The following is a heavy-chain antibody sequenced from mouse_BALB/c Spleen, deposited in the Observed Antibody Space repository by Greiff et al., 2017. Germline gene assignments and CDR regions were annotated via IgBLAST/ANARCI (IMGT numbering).Heavy chain of an antibody. CDR2: ISDGGSYT. CDR1: GFTFSDYY. J-gene: IGHJ3*01. Sequence: EVNVVESGGGLVKPGGSLKLSCAASGFTFSDYYMYWVRQTPEKRLEWVATISDGGSYTYYPDSVKGRFTISRDNAKNNRYLQMSSLKSEDTAMYYCAREDYGSRSYWGQGTLVTVSA. CDR3: AREDYGSRSY. V-gene: IGHV5-4*02. D-gene: IGHD1-1*01.